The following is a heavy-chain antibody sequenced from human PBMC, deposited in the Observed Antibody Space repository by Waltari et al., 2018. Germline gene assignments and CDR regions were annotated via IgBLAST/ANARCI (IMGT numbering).Heavy chain of an antibody. CDR1: DNSFGNSG. CDR3: VRGFSLLRVDV. V-gene: IGHV1-18*01. Sequence: QVQLVQSGGEVKKPGASVKVSCKVSDNSFGNSGFMWVRQAPGQGLEWMGWISAFNGDTYYAQNFQGRLTMTTDTSTSTAYMDLRSLTFDDTAVYYCVRGFSLLRVDVWGQGTTVTVSS. J-gene: IGHJ6*02. CDR2: ISAFNGDT.